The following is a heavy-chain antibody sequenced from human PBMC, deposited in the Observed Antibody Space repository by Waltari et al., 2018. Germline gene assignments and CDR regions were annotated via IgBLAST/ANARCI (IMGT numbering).Heavy chain of an antibody. CDR2: IYHSGST. V-gene: IGHV4-38-2*01. J-gene: IGHJ4*02. CDR3: ARQGKVAGTWDFDY. D-gene: IGHD6-19*01. CDR1: GYSISSGYY. Sequence: QVQLQESGPVLVKPSETLSLTCAVSGYSISSGYYWGWIRQPPGKGLEWIGSIYHSGSTYYNPSLKSRVTISVDTSKNQFSLKLSSVTAADTAVYYCARQGKVAGTWDFDYWGQGTLVTVSS.